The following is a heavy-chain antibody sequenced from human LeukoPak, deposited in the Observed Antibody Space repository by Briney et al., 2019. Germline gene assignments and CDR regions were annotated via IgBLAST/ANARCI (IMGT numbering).Heavy chain of an antibody. CDR2: IKTDGSQI. Sequence: GGSLRLSCVASGFTFSSYWMTWVRQAPGKGLEWVANIKTDGSQIYYVDSVKGRFTISRDNAKNSLYLQMNSLRAEDTAVYYCARGFYYDTSGRAYFDYWGQGTLVTVSS. CDR1: GFTFSSYW. CDR3: ARGFYYDTSGRAYFDY. D-gene: IGHD3-22*01. V-gene: IGHV3-7*01. J-gene: IGHJ4*02.